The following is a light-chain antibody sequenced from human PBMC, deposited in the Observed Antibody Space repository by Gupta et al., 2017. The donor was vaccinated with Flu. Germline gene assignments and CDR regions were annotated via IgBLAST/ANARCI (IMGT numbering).Light chain of an antibody. CDR1: SSNIGSNT. V-gene: IGLV1-44*01. J-gene: IGLJ3*02. CDR3: AAWDDSRNGPV. Sequence: QSVLTQPPSASGTPAQSVTISCSGSSSNIGSNTVNWYQQHPGPAPKLLIYSNKQRPSGVPDRFSGSKSGTSASLAISGLQSEDEADYYCAAWDDSRNGPVFGGGTKLTVL. CDR2: SNK.